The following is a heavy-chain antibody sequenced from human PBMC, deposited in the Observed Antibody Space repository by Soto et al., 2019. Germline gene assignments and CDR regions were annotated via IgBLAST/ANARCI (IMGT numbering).Heavy chain of an antibody. CDR1: GGTFSSYT. Sequence: PVKFSCKTCGGTFSSYTISWVRQAPGQGLEWMGRIIPILGIANYAQKFQGRVTITADKSTSTAYMELSSLRSEDTAVYYCELIAARPSAYWGQGTLVTVSS. D-gene: IGHD6-6*01. CDR3: ELIAARPSAY. V-gene: IGHV1-69*02. J-gene: IGHJ4*02. CDR2: IIPILGIA.